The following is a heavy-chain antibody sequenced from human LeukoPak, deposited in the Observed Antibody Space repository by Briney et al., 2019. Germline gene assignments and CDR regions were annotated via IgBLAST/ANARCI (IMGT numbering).Heavy chain of an antibody. V-gene: IGHV1-2*02. CDR3: ARVVQDDYYYYGMDV. Sequence: ASVKVSCKASGYTFTGYYTHWVRQAPGQGLEWMGWINPNSGGTNYAQKFQGRVTMTRDTSISTAYMELSRLRSDDTAVYYCARVVQDDYYYYGMDVWGQGTTVTVSS. CDR2: INPNSGGT. CDR1: GYTFTGYY. J-gene: IGHJ6*02.